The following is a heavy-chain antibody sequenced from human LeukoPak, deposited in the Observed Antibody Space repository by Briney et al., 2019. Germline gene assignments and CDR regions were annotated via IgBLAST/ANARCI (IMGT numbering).Heavy chain of an antibody. CDR2: ISGSGGST. V-gene: IGHV3-23*01. J-gene: IGHJ6*03. Sequence: GGSLRLSCAASGFTFSSYAMSWVRQAPGKGLEWVSAISGSGGSTYYADSVKGRSAISRDNSKNTLYLQMNSLRDEDTAVYYRASSVVTPGGFYYYYYYMDVWGKGTTVTVSS. CDR1: GFTFSSYA. CDR3: ASSVVTPGGFYYYYYYMDV. D-gene: IGHD4-23*01.